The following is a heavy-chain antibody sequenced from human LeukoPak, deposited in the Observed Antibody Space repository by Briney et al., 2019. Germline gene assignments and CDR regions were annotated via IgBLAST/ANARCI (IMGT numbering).Heavy chain of an antibody. D-gene: IGHD2-21*01. CDR2: ISSSGSTI. CDR1: GFTFSDYY. V-gene: IGHV3-11*04. J-gene: IGHJ4*02. Sequence: GGSLRLSCAASGFTFSDYYMSWIRQAPGKGLEWVSYISSSGSTIYYADSVKGRFTISRDNAKSSLYLQMSSLRAEDTAVYYCANLCELAYCGGADYWGQGTLVTVSS. CDR3: ANLCELAYCGGADY.